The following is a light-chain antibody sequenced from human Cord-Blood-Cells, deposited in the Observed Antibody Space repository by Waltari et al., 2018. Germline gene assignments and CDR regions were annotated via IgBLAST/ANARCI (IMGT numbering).Light chain of an antibody. CDR2: DVS. CDR1: SSDVGGYNY. CDR3: SSYTSSSNWV. Sequence: QSALTQPASVSGSPGQSITISCTGTSSDVGGYNYVSWYQQHPGKAPKLMIYDVSNRPSEVSNRFSGTKSGNTAALTISGLHAEHEANYYCSSYTSSSNWVFGGGTKLTVL. J-gene: IGLJ3*02. V-gene: IGLV2-14*03.